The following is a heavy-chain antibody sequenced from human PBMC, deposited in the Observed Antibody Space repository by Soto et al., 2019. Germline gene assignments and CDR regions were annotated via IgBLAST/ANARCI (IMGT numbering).Heavy chain of an antibody. V-gene: IGHV3-30*18. Sequence: QVQLVESGGGVVQPGRSLRLSCAASGFTFSSYGMHWVRQAPGKGLEWVAVISYDGSNKYYADSVKGRFTISRDNSKNTLYLQMNSLRAEDTAVYYCAKDRILLGLYYYYGMDVWGQGTTVTVSS. CDR3: AKDRILLGLYYYYGMDV. CDR2: ISYDGSNK. D-gene: IGHD3-3*02. J-gene: IGHJ6*02. CDR1: GFTFSSYG.